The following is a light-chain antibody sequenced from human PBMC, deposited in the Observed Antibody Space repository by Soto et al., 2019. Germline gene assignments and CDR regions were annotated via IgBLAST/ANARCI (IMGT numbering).Light chain of an antibody. V-gene: IGKV3-20*01. CDR1: QSVSSSY. Sequence: EIVLTQSPGTLSLSPGERATLSCRASQSVSSSYLAWYQQKPGQAPRLLIYGASSRATGIPDRFSGSGSGTDFTITISRLEPEDFAVYYCQQYCSSSFTFGPGTKVDIK. CDR2: GAS. J-gene: IGKJ3*01. CDR3: QQYCSSSFT.